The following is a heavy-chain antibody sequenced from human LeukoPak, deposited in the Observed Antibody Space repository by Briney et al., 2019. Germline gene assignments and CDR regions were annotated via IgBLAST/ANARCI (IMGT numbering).Heavy chain of an antibody. CDR2: IYDSGST. CDR3: ARGAMARGVITNYFDY. CDR1: GGSISSGGYS. D-gene: IGHD3-10*01. V-gene: IGHV4-30-2*01. Sequence: PSETLSLTCAVSGGSISSGGYSWSWIRQPPGKGLEWIGYIYDSGSTYYNPSLKSRVTISADRSKNQLSLKLSSVTAADTAVHYCARGAMARGVITNYFDYWGQGTLVTVSS. J-gene: IGHJ4*02.